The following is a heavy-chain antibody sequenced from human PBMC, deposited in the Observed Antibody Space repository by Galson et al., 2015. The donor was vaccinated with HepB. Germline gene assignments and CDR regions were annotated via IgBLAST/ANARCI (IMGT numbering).Heavy chain of an antibody. J-gene: IGHJ4*02. CDR3: AKEATIVASFFDY. D-gene: IGHD5-12*01. CDR1: GLTFSSYG. V-gene: IGHV3-30*18. CDR2: ISYDGSNK. Sequence: SLRLSCAASGLTFSSYGMHWVRQAPGKGLEWVAVISYDGSNKYYADSVKGRFTISRDNSKNTLYLQMNSLRAEDTAVYYCAKEATIVASFFDYWGQGTLVTVSS.